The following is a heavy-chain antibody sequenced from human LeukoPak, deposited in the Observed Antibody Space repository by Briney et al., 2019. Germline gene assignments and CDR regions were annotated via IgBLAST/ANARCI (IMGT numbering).Heavy chain of an antibody. Sequence: SETLSLTCTVSGASVYSDSYYWSWIRQPPGKGLEWIGYIYYSGSTKYNPSLQSRVTISLDTSKNQFSLNLNSVTAADTAVYYCVREAAAYYYDSSGYYRQTEAFDIWGQGRMATVSS. J-gene: IGHJ3*02. CDR2: IYYSGST. V-gene: IGHV4-61*01. CDR3: VREAAAYYYDSSGYYRQTEAFDI. CDR1: GASVYSDSYY. D-gene: IGHD3-22*01.